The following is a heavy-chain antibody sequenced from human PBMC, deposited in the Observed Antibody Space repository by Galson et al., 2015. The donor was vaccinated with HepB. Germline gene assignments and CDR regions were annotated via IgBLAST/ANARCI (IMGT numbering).Heavy chain of an antibody. D-gene: IGHD5-24*01. V-gene: IGHV3-48*01. Sequence: SLRLSCAASGFTFSSYSMNWVRQAPGRGLEWVSYTSSSGSSKTYADSVEGRFTISRENVKNLLYLQMNSLRAEDTALYYCARRGGRRDEDNWGQGTLVTVSS. CDR2: TSSSGSSK. CDR1: GFTFSSYS. J-gene: IGHJ4*02. CDR3: ARRGGRRDEDN.